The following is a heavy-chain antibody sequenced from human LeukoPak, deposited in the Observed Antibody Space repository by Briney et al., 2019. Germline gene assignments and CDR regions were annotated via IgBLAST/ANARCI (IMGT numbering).Heavy chain of an antibody. Sequence: ASVKVSCKASGYTFTSYDINWVRQATGQGLEWMGYMNPNSGKTEYAQKFQGRVTMTADTSISTAYMELNSLRSEDTAVYYCARELRRDAYWGQGTLVTVSS. D-gene: IGHD5-24*01. CDR3: ARELRRDAY. CDR1: GYTFTSYD. J-gene: IGHJ4*02. V-gene: IGHV1-8*01. CDR2: MNPNSGKT.